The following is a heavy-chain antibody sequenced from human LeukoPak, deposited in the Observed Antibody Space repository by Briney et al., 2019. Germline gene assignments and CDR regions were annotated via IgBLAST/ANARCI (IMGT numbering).Heavy chain of an antibody. D-gene: IGHD3-22*01. V-gene: IGHV3-21*01. J-gene: IGHJ4*02. CDR2: ISSSSSYI. CDR3: ARVFYYDSSELDY. CDR1: RFIFSSYT. Sequence: PGGSLRLSCAASRFIFSSYTMNWVRQAPGKGLEWVSSISSSSSYIYYADSVKGRFTISRDNAKNSLYLQMNSLRAEDTAVYYCARVFYYDSSELDYWGQGTLVTVSS.